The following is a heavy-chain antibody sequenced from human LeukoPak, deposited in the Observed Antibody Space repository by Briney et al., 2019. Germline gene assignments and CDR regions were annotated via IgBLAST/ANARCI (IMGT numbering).Heavy chain of an antibody. J-gene: IGHJ5*02. CDR1: GGSISSYY. CDR3: ARDRGPHVLRYFDWLLYPSSST. V-gene: IGHV4-39*07. Sequence: SETLSLTCTVSGGSISSYYWGWIRQPPGKGLEWIGSIYYSGSTYYNPSLKSRVTISVDTSKNQFSLKLSSVTAADTAVYYCARDRGPHVLRYFDWLLYPSSSTWGQGTLVTVSS. D-gene: IGHD3-9*01. CDR2: IYYSGST.